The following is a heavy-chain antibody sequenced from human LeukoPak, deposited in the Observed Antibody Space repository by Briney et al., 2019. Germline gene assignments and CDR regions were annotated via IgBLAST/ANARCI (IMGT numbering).Heavy chain of an antibody. CDR3: ARVNYYGSGSYLNI. CDR2: INPDSGGT. CDR1: GYTFTGYY. J-gene: IGHJ4*02. V-gene: IGHV1-2*02. Sequence: ASVKVSCKASGYTFTGYYIHWVQQAPGQGLEWMGWINPDSGGTNYAQKFQGRVTMTRDTSISTAYMELSRLRSDDTAVYYCARVNYYGSGSYLNIWGQGTLVTVSS. D-gene: IGHD3-10*01.